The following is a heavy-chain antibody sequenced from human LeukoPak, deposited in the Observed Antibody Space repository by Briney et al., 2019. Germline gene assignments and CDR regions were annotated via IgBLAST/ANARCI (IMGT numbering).Heavy chain of an antibody. V-gene: IGHV3-30*18. D-gene: IGHD3-22*01. CDR1: GFTFSSYG. J-gene: IGHJ4*02. CDR2: ISYDGSNK. CDR3: AKDAPPYYYDSSGYYGDY. Sequence: GGSLRLSCAASGFTFSSYGMHWVRQAPGKGLEWVAVISYDGSNKYYADSVKGRFTISRDNSKNTLYLQMNSLRAEDTGVYYCAKDAPPYYYDSSGYYGDYWGQGTLVTVSS.